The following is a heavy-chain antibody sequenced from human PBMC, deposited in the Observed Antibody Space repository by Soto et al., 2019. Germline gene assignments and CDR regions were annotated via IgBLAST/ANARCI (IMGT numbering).Heavy chain of an antibody. CDR3: AELQASSWYYYYYGMDV. V-gene: IGHV4-39*01. Sequence: SETLSLTCTVSGGSISSSSYYWGWIRQPPGKGLEWIGSIYYSGSTYYNPSLKSRVTISVDTSKNQFSLKLSSVTAADTAVYYCAELQASSWYYYYYGMDVWGQGTTVT. J-gene: IGHJ6*02. CDR1: GGSISSSSYY. CDR2: IYYSGST. D-gene: IGHD6-13*01.